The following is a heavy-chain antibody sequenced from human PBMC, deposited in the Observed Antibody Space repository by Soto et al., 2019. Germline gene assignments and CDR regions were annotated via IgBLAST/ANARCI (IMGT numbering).Heavy chain of an antibody. CDR3: AKDMGTTGDGLVKGYFEL. D-gene: IGHD7-27*01. J-gene: IGHJ2*01. CDR2: IWYDGSEK. V-gene: IGHV3-33*06. CDR1: GFIFGQSA. Sequence: QLVESGGGVVQPGRSLRLSCAASGFIFGQSAMNWVRQTPDKGLEWLAIIWYDGSEKYYADSVKGRFTISRDNPENTVYLQMNSLRAEDTATYYCAKDMGTTGDGLVKGYFELWGHGTLVTVSS.